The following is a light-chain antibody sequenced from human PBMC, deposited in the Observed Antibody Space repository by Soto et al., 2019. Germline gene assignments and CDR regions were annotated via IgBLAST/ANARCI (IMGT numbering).Light chain of an antibody. CDR2: DVS. J-gene: IGLJ1*01. V-gene: IGLV2-14*01. CDR3: SSYTSSSLYV. Sequence: QSALTQPASVSGSPGQSITISCTGTSSDVGGYNYVSWYQQHPGKAPKLMIYDVSNRPSGVSNRFSGSKTGNTASLTISGLQADDEAAYYCSSYTSSSLYVFGTGTKLTVL. CDR1: SSDVGGYNY.